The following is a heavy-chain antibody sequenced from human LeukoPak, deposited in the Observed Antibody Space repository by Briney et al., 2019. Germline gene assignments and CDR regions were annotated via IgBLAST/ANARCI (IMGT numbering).Heavy chain of an antibody. V-gene: IGHV4-4*07. CDR3: AGDTGQQPYPDY. CDR1: GGSISSWY. J-gene: IGHJ4*02. Sequence: SETLFLTCTVSGGSISSWYWSWIRQPAGKRLEWIGRTKSGGSTNYNPSLKSRVTMSVETSKNQFSLKLDSVTAADTAVYYCAGDTGQQPYPDYWGQGALVTVSS. D-gene: IGHD6-13*01. CDR2: TKSGGST.